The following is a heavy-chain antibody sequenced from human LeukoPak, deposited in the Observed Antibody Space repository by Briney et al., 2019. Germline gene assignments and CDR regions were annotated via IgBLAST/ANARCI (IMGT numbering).Heavy chain of an antibody. CDR3: ARDDRITGTTFPFDC. CDR1: GFTFSSYS. J-gene: IGHJ4*02. V-gene: IGHV3-21*01. Sequence: GGSLRLSCAASGFTFSSYSMNWVRQAPGKGLEWVSSISSSSSYIYYADSVKGRFTISRDNAKNSLYLQMNSLRAEDTAVYYCARDDRITGTTFPFDCWGQGTLVTVSS. CDR2: ISSSSSYI. D-gene: IGHD1-7*01.